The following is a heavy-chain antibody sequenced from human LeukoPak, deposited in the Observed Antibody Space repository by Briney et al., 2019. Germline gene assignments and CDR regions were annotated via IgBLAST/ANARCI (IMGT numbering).Heavy chain of an antibody. D-gene: IGHD2-15*01. CDR1: GGTFTIYA. Sequence: ASVKVSFKSSGGTFTIYAISWVRQAPGQGLEWMGGIIPIFGTANYAQKFQGRVTITADESTSTAYMELSSLRSEDTAVYYCARVGGYAYYYGMDVWGQGTTVTVSS. CDR3: ARVGGYAYYYGMDV. CDR2: IIPIFGTA. V-gene: IGHV1-69*13. J-gene: IGHJ6*02.